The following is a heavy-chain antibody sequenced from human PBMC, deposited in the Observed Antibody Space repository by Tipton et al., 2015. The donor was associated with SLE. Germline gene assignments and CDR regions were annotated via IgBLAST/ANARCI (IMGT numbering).Heavy chain of an antibody. V-gene: IGHV3-73*01. J-gene: IGHJ4*02. D-gene: IGHD3-3*01. CDR2: IRNKRDNYAT. CDR1: GFSFSTSP. CDR3: TASSYDFLSLAY. Sequence: SLRLSCAASGFSFSTSPMHWVRQASGKGLEWVGRIRNKRDNYATVYSASVQGRFAISRDESENMVHLQMNSLKTEDTAVYYCTASSYDFLSLAYWGQGTLVTVSS.